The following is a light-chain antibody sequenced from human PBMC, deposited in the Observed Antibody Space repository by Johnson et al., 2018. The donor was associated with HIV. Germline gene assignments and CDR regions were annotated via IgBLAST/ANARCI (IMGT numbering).Light chain of an antibody. CDR1: SSTIGNNY. CDR2: KNN. CDR3: GTWDTSLSAGGF. J-gene: IGLJ1*01. Sequence: QSVLTQPPSMSAAPGQKVTISCSGSSSTIGNNYVSWYQVLPGTAPKLLIYKNNERPSGIPDRFSGSKSGTSATLGITGLQTGDEADYYCGTWDTSLSAGGFFGTGTKVTVL. V-gene: IGLV1-51*02.